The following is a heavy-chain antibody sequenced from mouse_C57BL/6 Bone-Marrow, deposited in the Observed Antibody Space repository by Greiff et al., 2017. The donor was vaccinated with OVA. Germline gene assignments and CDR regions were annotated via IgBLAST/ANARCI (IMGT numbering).Heavy chain of an antibody. J-gene: IGHJ4*01. D-gene: IGHD1-1*01. CDR3: ARTLITTVVAENAMDY. Sequence: QVQLKESGPGILQSSQTLSLTCSFSGFSLSTSGMGVSWIRQPSGKGLEWLAHIYWDDDKRYNPSLKSRLTISKDTSRNQVFLKITSVDTADTATYYCARTLITTVVAENAMDYWGQGTSVTVSS. CDR2: IYWDDDK. CDR1: GFSLSTSGMG. V-gene: IGHV8-12*01.